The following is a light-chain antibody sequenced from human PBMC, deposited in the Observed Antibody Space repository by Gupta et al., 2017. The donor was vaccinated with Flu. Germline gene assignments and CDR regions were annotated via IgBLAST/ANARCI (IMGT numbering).Light chain of an antibody. Sequence: PVSPGEPASISCRSSQSLLHSNGYNYLDWYLQKPGQSPQLLIYLGSNRASGVPDRISGSGSGTDFTLRSSRVEADDVGVYYCMGDLQTPTFGQGTKVEIK. CDR1: QSLLHSNGYNY. J-gene: IGKJ1*01. CDR2: LGS. CDR3: MGDLQTPT. V-gene: IGKV2-28*01.